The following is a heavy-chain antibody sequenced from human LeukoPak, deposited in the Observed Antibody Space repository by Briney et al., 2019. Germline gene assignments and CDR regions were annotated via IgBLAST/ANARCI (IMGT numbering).Heavy chain of an antibody. Sequence: GRSLRLSCAASGFTFSSYGMHWVRQAPGKGLEWVAVISYDGSNKYYADSVKGRFTISRDNSKNTLYLQMNSLRAEDTAVYYCATVAAGDSNNRFDPWGQGTLVTVSS. CDR2: ISYDGSNK. D-gene: IGHD2-21*02. CDR1: GFTFSSYG. CDR3: ATVAAGDSNNRFDP. J-gene: IGHJ5*02. V-gene: IGHV3-30*03.